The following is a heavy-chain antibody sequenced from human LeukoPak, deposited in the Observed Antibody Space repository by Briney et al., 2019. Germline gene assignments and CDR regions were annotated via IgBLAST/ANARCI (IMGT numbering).Heavy chain of an antibody. D-gene: IGHD3-22*01. Sequence: GGSLRLSCAASGFTFSSYALTWVRQAPGKGLEWVSTISAGSESTFYPDSVRGRLTVSRDNSRNILYLQMNSLRAEDTAVYYCARDASPYDSSGYYYDYWGQGTLVTVSS. CDR1: GFTFSSYA. CDR2: ISAGSEST. V-gene: IGHV3-23*01. CDR3: ARDASPYDSSGYYYDY. J-gene: IGHJ4*02.